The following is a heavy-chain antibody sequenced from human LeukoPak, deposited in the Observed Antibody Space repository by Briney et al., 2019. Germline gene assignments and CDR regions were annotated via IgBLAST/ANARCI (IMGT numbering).Heavy chain of an antibody. V-gene: IGHV1-18*01. D-gene: IGHD2-2*02. J-gene: IGHJ5*02. Sequence: ASVKVSCKASGYTFTSYGISWVRQAPGQGLEWMGWISAYNGNTNYAQKLQGRVTMTTDTSTSTAYMELRSLRSDDTAVYYCARICSSTSCYMFPGYNWFDPWGQGTLVTVSS. CDR2: ISAYNGNT. CDR1: GYTFTSYG. CDR3: ARICSSTSCYMFPGYNWFDP.